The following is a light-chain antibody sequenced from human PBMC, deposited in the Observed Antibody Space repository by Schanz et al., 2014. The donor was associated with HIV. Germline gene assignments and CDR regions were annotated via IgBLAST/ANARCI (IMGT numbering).Light chain of an antibody. Sequence: DIQMTQSPSSVSASVGDRITITCRASQDISSWLAWYQQKPGRAPKLLIYQASILETGVPSRFSGSGSGTSFTLTITSLQPDDFATSYCKQCVTYPYTFGQGPKLDIK. CDR3: KQCVTYPYT. V-gene: IGKV1-5*03. CDR2: QAS. CDR1: QDISSW. J-gene: IGKJ2*01.